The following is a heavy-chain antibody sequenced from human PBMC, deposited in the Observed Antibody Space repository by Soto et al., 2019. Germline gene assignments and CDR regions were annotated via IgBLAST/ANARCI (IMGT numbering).Heavy chain of an antibody. Sequence: QVQLVQSGXXXXXXGASVKVSCKASGYTFTSYGISWVRQAPGQGLEWMGWISAYNGNTNYAQKLQGRVTMTTDTSTSTAYMELRSLRSDDTAVYYCAREAAAGTLDYWGQGTLVTVSS. CDR2: ISAYNGNT. V-gene: IGHV1-18*01. CDR3: AREAAAGTLDY. CDR1: GYTFTSYG. J-gene: IGHJ4*02. D-gene: IGHD6-13*01.